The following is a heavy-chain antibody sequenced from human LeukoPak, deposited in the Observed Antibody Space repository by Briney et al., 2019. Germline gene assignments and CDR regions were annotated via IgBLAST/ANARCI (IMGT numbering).Heavy chain of an antibody. D-gene: IGHD6-13*01. CDR1: GFTFSSYG. CDR2: ISYDGSNK. CDR3: AKDAHLAAAGTSFDY. Sequence: GRSLRLSCAASGFTFSSYGMHWVRQAPGKGLEWLAVISYDGSNKYYADSVKGRFTISRDNSKNTLYLQMNSLRAEDTAVYYCAKDAHLAAAGTSFDYWGQGTLVTVSS. V-gene: IGHV3-30*18. J-gene: IGHJ4*02.